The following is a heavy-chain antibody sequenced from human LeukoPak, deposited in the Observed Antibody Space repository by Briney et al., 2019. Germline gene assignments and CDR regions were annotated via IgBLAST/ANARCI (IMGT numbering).Heavy chain of an antibody. CDR3: ARDLDKPGARGAFDI. D-gene: IGHD3/OR15-3a*01. J-gene: IGHJ3*02. CDR2: RKQDGSEK. Sequence: QPGGSLRLSCAASGFTFSSYWMSWVRQAPGKGLEWVANRKQDGSEKYYVDSVKGRFTISRDNAKNSLYLQMNSLRAEDTAVYYCARDLDKPGARGAFDIWGQGTMVTVSS. V-gene: IGHV3-7*01. CDR1: GFTFSSYW.